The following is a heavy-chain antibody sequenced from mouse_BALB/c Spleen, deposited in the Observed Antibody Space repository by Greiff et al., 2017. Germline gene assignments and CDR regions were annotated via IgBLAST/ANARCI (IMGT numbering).Heavy chain of an antibody. V-gene: IGHV2-3-1*01. D-gene: IGHD2-1*01. CDR2: ISSGGST. Sequence: VQLQQSGAGLVQPSQSLTISCTASGFSFTGYGVHWVRQSPGKGLEWLGAISSGGSTDYYAASISRLCISNDDTKNQIFFMMNSLQADDTAIYYYGRRDGNCVRDYWGQGTSVTVSA. J-gene: IGHJ4*01. CDR1: GFSFTGYG. CDR3: GRRDGNCVRDY.